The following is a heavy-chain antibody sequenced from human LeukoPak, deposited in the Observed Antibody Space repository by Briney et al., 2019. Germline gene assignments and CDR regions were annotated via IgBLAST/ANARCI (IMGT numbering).Heavy chain of an antibody. V-gene: IGHV3-23*01. CDR2: ISGSGGST. D-gene: IGHD3-22*01. CDR3: ARDYGYDSSGYSLYFFDY. Sequence: PGGSLRLPCAASGFTFSSYAMSWVRQAPGEGLEWVSAISGSGGSTYYADSVKGRFTISRDSSKNTLHLQMDNLRADDTAVYYCARDYGYDSSGYSLYFFDYWGQGTLVTVSS. CDR1: GFTFSSYA. J-gene: IGHJ4*02.